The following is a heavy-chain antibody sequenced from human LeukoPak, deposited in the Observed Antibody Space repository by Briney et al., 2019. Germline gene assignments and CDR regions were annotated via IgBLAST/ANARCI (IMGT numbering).Heavy chain of an antibody. D-gene: IGHD2/OR15-2a*01. CDR1: GFTFGDYA. J-gene: IGHJ6*02. CDR2: IRADGSRT. V-gene: IGHV3-43*02. CDR3: ATWAFYHGLDV. Sequence: SGGSLRLSCAASGFTFGDYAMHWVRQAPGKGLEWVSLIRADGSRTYYADSVNGRFTISRDNSKNSLYLQMNSLRTDDTALYYCATWAFYHGLDVWGQGSTVTVSS.